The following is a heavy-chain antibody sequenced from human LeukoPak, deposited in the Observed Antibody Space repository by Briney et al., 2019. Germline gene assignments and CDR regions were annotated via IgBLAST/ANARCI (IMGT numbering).Heavy chain of an antibody. V-gene: IGHV3-23*01. Sequence: PGGSLRLSCAASGFTFSSYAMSWVRQAPGKGLEWVSAISGSGGSTYYADSVKGRFTISRDNSKNTLYLQMNSLRAEDTAVYYCAKVPYYTIFGVVTYFDYWGQGTLVTVSS. J-gene: IGHJ4*02. CDR2: ISGSGGST. CDR1: GFTFSSYA. D-gene: IGHD3-3*01. CDR3: AKVPYYTIFGVVTYFDY.